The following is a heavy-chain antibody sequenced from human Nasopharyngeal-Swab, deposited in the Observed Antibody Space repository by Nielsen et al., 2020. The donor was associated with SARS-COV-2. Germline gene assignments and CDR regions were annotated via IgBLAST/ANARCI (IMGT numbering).Heavy chain of an antibody. CDR3: ARDVAGADSA. D-gene: IGHD2-21*01. Sequence: GGSLRLSCAASGFTFSSSAIGWVRQAPGMGLEWVSVIGAAGNKIYADSVKGRFTISRDNSKNMVYLQMNNLRAEDTALYYCARDVAGADSAWGQGTLVTVSS. V-gene: IGHV3-23*01. CDR2: IGAAGNK. CDR1: GFTFSSSA. J-gene: IGHJ5*02.